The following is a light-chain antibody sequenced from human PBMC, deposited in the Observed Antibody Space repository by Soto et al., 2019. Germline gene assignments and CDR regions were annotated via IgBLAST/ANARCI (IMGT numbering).Light chain of an antibody. CDR3: SSYTSSITYV. V-gene: IGLV2-14*03. CDR2: EVS. J-gene: IGLJ1*01. Sequence: QSALTQPASVSGSPGQSITISCTGTSSDVGGYNFVSWYQQLPGKAPKLMIFEVSHRPSRVSDRFSGSKSGNTASLTISGLQAEDEADYYCSSYTSSITYVFGTGTKVTVL. CDR1: SSDVGGYNF.